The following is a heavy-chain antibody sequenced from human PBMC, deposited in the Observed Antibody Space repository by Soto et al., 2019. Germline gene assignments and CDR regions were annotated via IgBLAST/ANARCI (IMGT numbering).Heavy chain of an antibody. CDR2: ISSSSSTI. J-gene: IGHJ6*02. D-gene: IGHD1-7*01. V-gene: IGHV3-48*02. CDR3: ARDPSGELELRLNYYYGMDV. Sequence: EVQLVESGGGLVQPGGSLRLSCAASGFTFSSYSMNWVRQAPGKGLEWVSYISSSSSTIYYADSVKGRFTISRDNAKNSLYLQMNSLRDEDTAVYYCARDPSGELELRLNYYYGMDVWGQGTTVTVSS. CDR1: GFTFSSYS.